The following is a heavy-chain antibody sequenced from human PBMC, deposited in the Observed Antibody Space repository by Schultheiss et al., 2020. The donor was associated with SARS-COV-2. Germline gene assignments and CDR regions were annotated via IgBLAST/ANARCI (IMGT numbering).Heavy chain of an antibody. CDR3: ARVGADSGYYYMDV. CDR1: GGSFSGYY. J-gene: IGHJ6*03. Sequence: SETLSLTCAVYGGSFSGYYWSWIRQHPGKGLEWIGYIYYSGSTNYNPSLKSRVTISVDTSKNQFSLKLSSVTAADTAVYYCARVGADSGYYYMDVWGKGTTVTVSS. D-gene: IGHD1-26*01. CDR2: IYYSGST. V-gene: IGHV4-59*01.